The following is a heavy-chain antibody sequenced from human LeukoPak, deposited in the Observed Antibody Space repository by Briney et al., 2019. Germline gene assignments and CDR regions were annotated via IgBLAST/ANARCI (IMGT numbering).Heavy chain of an antibody. D-gene: IGHD3-9*01. CDR2: INPNSGGT. Sequence: ASVKVSCKASGYTFTGYYMHWVRQAPGQGLEWMGWINPNSGGTNYAQKFQGRVTMTRDTSISTAYMELSRLRSDDTAVYYCARVRIRYLFQGFYHYYGMDVWGQGTTVTVSS. J-gene: IGHJ6*02. V-gene: IGHV1-2*02. CDR3: ARVRIRYLFQGFYHYYGMDV. CDR1: GYTFTGYY.